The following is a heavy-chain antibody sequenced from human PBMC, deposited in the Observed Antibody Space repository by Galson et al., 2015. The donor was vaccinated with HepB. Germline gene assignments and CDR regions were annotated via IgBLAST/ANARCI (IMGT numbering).Heavy chain of an antibody. CDR1: GFPFSTYS. J-gene: IGHJ6*03. CDR3: ARIPHYYNYKYYYMDV. D-gene: IGHD3-10*01. V-gene: IGHV3-48*01. CDR2: ISGSNSTM. Sequence: SLRLSCAASGFPFSTYSMNWVRQAPGKGLEWVSYISGSNSTMHYGDSVRGRFTISRDNAKNSLFLQMNSLRAEDTAVYYCARIPHYYNYKYYYMDVWGEGTTVTVSS.